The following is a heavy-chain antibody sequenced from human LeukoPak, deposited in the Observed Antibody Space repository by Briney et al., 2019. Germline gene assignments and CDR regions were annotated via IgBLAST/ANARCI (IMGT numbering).Heavy chain of an antibody. V-gene: IGHV3-9*01. CDR3: AKALVGLATNLDY. CDR2: ISWNSGSI. J-gene: IGHJ4*02. D-gene: IGHD5-12*01. CDR1: GFTFDDYA. Sequence: PGRSLRLSCAASGFTFDDYAMHWVRQAPGKGLEWVSGISWNSGSIGYADSVKGRFTISRDNAKNSLYLQMNSLRAEDTALYYCAKALVGLATNLDYWGQGTLVTVSS.